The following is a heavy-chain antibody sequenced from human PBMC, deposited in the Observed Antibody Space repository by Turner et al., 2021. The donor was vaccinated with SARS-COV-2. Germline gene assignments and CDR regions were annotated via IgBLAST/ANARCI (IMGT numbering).Heavy chain of an antibody. J-gene: IGHJ4*02. CDR2: IYYSGST. V-gene: IGHV4-39*01. Sequence: QLQLQESGPGLVKPSETLSLTCTVPSGSISSSSYYWGWIRQPPGKGLEWIGSIYYSGSTYYNPSLKSRVTISVDTSKNQFSLKLSSVTAADTAVYYCARLVRRAEYYFDYWGQGTLVTVSS. CDR3: ARLVRRAEYYFDY. CDR1: SGSISSSSYY. D-gene: IGHD3-10*01.